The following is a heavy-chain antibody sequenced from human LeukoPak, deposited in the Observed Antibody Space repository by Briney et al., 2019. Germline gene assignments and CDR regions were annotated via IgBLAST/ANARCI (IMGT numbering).Heavy chain of an antibody. J-gene: IGHJ4*02. D-gene: IGHD5-18*01. CDR1: GFTFSNYA. CDR2: ISGSGGST. Sequence: GGSLRLSCAASGFTFSNYAMSWVRQAPGKGLEWVSTISGSGGSTYYADSVKGRFTISRDNSKNTLYLQMNSLRAEDTAVYYCARAPGQLWSYFDYWGQGTLVTVSS. V-gene: IGHV3-23*01. CDR3: ARAPGQLWSYFDY.